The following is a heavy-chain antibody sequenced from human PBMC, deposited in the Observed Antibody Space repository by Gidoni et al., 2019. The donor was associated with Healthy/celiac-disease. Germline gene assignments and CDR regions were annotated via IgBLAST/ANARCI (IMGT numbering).Heavy chain of an antibody. CDR2: MNPNSGNT. CDR3: ARSAIAAAGTIYYYGMDV. D-gene: IGHD6-13*01. V-gene: IGHV1-8*01. Sequence: QVQLVQSGAEVKKPGASVKVSCKASGYTFTSYDINWVRQATGQGLEWMGWMNPNSGNTGYAQKFQGRVTMTRNTSISTAYMELSSLRSEDTAVYYCARSAIAAAGTIYYYGMDVWGQGTTVTVSS. CDR1: GYTFTSYD. J-gene: IGHJ6*02.